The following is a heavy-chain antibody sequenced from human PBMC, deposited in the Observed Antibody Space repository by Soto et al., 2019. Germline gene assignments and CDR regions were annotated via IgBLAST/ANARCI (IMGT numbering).Heavy chain of an antibody. V-gene: IGHV4-61*01. Sequence: PSETLSLTCTVSGGSVSSGSYYWSWIRQPPGKGLEWIGYIYYSGSTNYNPSLKSRLTISVDTSKNQFSLKLSSVTAADTAVYYCARERGWYYYDSSGGGGMDVWGQGTTVTVSS. CDR3: ARERGWYYYDSSGGGGMDV. CDR1: GGSVSSGSYY. D-gene: IGHD3-22*01. CDR2: IYYSGST. J-gene: IGHJ6*02.